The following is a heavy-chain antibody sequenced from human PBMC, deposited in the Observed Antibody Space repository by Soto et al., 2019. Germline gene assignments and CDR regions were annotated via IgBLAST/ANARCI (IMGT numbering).Heavy chain of an antibody. CDR2: IIPIFGTA. J-gene: IGHJ6*02. V-gene: IGHV1-69*01. CDR1: GGTFSSYA. CDR3: AGGERGYCSSTSCSHYYYGMDV. D-gene: IGHD2-2*01. Sequence: QVQLVQSGAEVKKPGSSVKVSCKASGGTFSSYAISWVRQAPGQGLEWMGGIIPIFGTANYAQKFQGRVTITADESTSTADMELSSLRSEDTAVYYCAGGERGYCSSTSCSHYYYGMDVWGQGTTVTVSS.